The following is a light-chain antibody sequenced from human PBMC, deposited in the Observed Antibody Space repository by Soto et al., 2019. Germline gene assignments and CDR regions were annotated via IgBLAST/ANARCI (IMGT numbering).Light chain of an antibody. CDR1: SSNIGAGYD. Sequence: QSVLAQPPSVSGAPGQRITISCTGSSSNIGAGYDVQWYQHLPGTAPRLLVFANTDRPSGVPDRISGSKSGTSASLAITGLQAEDEADYYCQSYDGRLSTWVFGGGTKL. CDR3: QSYDGRLSTWV. J-gene: IGLJ3*02. CDR2: ANT. V-gene: IGLV1-40*01.